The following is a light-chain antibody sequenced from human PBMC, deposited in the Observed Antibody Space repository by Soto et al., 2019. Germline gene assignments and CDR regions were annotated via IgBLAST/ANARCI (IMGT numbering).Light chain of an antibody. Sequence: DIQMTQSPSTLSASVGDRVTITCRASQSVSIWLAWYQQKPGKAPNLLIYKASTLETGVPSRFSGSGSGTEFTLTISSLQPDDFATYYCQQYNTFSTFGQGTKVDMK. CDR2: KAS. V-gene: IGKV1-5*03. CDR1: QSVSIW. CDR3: QQYNTFST. J-gene: IGKJ1*01.